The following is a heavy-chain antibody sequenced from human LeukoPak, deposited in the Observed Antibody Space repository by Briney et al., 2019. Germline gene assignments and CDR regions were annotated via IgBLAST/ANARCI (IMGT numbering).Heavy chain of an antibody. CDR1: GFSVSSNY. Sequence: GGSLRLSCAASGFSVSSNYMSWVRQAPGKGLEWVSVMYNEGNTYYADSVKDRFTLSRDNSKNTLYLQMNSLRAEDTAVYYCARDLGSYQQDVWGQGTTVTVSS. J-gene: IGHJ6*02. V-gene: IGHV3-53*01. CDR2: MYNEGNT. D-gene: IGHD1-26*01. CDR3: ARDLGSYQQDV.